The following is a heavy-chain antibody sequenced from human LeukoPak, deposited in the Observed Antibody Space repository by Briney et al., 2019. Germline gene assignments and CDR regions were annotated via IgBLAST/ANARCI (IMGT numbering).Heavy chain of an antibody. Sequence: GGSLRLSCAASGFTFSSYGMHWVRQAPGKGLEWVAFIRYDGSNKYYADSVKGRFTISRDNPKNTLYLQMNSLRAEDTALYYCARDAERIRATDGFDIWGQGTMVTVSS. CDR1: GFTFSSYG. CDR3: ARDAERIRATDGFDI. V-gene: IGHV3-30*02. CDR2: IRYDGSNK. D-gene: IGHD3-10*01. J-gene: IGHJ3*02.